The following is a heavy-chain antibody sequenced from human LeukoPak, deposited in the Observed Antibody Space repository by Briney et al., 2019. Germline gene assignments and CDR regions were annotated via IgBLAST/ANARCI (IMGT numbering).Heavy chain of an antibody. CDR3: ARGDPDIVVVVAARD. CDR1: GYTFTXYY. Sequence: VSCKAXGYTFTXYYMHWVRQAPGQGLEWMGIINPSGGSTSYAQKFQGRVAMTRDTSTSTVYMELSSLRSEDTAVYYCARGDPDIVVVVAARDWGQGTLVTVSS. D-gene: IGHD2-15*01. J-gene: IGHJ4*02. V-gene: IGHV1-46*01. CDR2: INPSGGST.